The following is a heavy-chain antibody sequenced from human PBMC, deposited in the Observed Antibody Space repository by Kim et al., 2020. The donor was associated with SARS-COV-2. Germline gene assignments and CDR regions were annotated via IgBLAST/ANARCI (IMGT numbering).Heavy chain of an antibody. V-gene: IGHV1-3*01. D-gene: IGHD1-26*01. Sequence: GNGGPKYSQKLQGRLTLASDTSASAAYMELSSLGSEDTAVYYCARSRSLDYWGQGTLVTVSS. CDR3: ARSRSLDY. J-gene: IGHJ4*02. CDR2: GNGGP.